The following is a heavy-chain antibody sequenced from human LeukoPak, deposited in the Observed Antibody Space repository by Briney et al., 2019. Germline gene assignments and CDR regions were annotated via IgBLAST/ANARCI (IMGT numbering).Heavy chain of an antibody. Sequence: GGSLRLSCAASGFTFDDSAMHWVRQAPGKGLEWVSLINGYGGSTYYADSVNGRLIISRDNNKNSLSLQIISLRTEDTALYFCAKGIPMAGPIIQHWGQGTLVTVSS. CDR1: GFTFDDSA. J-gene: IGHJ1*01. CDR2: INGYGGST. V-gene: IGHV3-43*02. D-gene: IGHD6-19*01. CDR3: AKGIPMAGPIIQH.